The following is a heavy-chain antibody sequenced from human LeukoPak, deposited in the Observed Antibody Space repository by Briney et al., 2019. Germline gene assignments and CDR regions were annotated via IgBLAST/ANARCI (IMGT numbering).Heavy chain of an antibody. D-gene: IGHD4-17*01. V-gene: IGHV4-59*01. CDR1: GGSISSYY. CDR3: ARGGSFDGDYAPFGMDV. CDR2: IYYSGST. J-gene: IGHJ6*02. Sequence: SETLSLTCTVSGGSISSYYWSWIRQPPGKGLEWIGYIYYSGSTNYNPSLKSRVTISVDTSKNQFSLKLSSVTAADTAVYYCARGGSFDGDYAPFGMDVWGQGTTVTVSS.